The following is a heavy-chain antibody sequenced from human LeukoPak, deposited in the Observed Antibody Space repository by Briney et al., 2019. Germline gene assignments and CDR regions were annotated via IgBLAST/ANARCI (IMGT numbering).Heavy chain of an antibody. J-gene: IGHJ3*02. Sequence: GGSLRLSCAASGFTVSSNYMSWVRQAPGKGLEWVSVIYSGGSTYYADSVKGRFTISRDNSKNTLYLQMNSLRAEDTAVYYCARGSYSSSSPYDAFDIWGQGTMVTVSS. D-gene: IGHD6-6*01. CDR3: ARGSYSSSSPYDAFDI. V-gene: IGHV3-53*01. CDR1: GFTVSSNY. CDR2: IYSGGST.